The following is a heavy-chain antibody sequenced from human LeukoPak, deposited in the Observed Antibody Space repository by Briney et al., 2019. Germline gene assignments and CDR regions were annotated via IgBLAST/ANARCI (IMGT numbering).Heavy chain of an antibody. CDR3: ARHDGRSGGTMGALDS. Sequence: PGGSLRLSCAAAGFTFSSYWMSWVRQSPGKGLEWIGSIYDSRTIYYNPSLNSRVTISAVTSKNQFSLQLNSVTAADTAVYYCARHDGRSGGTMGALDSWGQGSLVTVSS. V-gene: IGHV4-39*01. J-gene: IGHJ4*02. CDR2: IYDSRTI. CDR1: GFTFSSYW. D-gene: IGHD4-23*01.